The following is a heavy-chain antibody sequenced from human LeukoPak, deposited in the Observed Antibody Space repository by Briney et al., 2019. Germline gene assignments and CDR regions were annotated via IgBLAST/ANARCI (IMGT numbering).Heavy chain of an antibody. CDR3: ARSRQASGLLSS. Sequence: SETLSLTCTVSGGAIASGGYSWNWIRQSPGKGLEWIGCIYDRGPAYYNPSLKSRFTISVDRPKNQFFLNVTSLTAADTAVYYCARSRQASGLLSSWGQGTPVVVSS. V-gene: IGHV4-30-2*06. CDR2: IYDRGPA. CDR1: GGAIASGGYS. D-gene: IGHD3-10*01. J-gene: IGHJ5*02.